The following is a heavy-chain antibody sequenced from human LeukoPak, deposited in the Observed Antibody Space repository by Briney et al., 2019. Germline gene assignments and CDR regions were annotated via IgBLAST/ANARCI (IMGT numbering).Heavy chain of an antibody. V-gene: IGHV3-23*01. CDR3: ATSWGPDTSAFRWGRDGMDV. J-gene: IGHJ6*02. CDR1: GLTLNNYA. CDR2: ISKSGDHT. D-gene: IGHD3-16*01. Sequence: GGSLRLSCAVSGLTLNNYAMSWVRQAPGKGLEWVSAISKSGDHTYYAASAKGRFTIYRDNSKNTQYLQMNGLRAEDTAVYYCATSWGPDTSAFRWGRDGMDVWGQGTTVIVS.